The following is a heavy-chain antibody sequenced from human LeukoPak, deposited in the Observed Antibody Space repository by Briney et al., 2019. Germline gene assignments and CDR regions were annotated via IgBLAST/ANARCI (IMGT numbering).Heavy chain of an antibody. CDR1: GFTFSHSA. J-gene: IGHJ4*02. CDR3: VKTGDDSNYYDY. CDR2: VTHNGGTT. Sequence: GGSLRLSCSASGFTFSHSAMHLVRQAPGTGKQYVSAVTHNGGTTYYAESVKGRFTISRDNSKNTLFLQMSSLRAEDTAVYYWVKTGDDSNYYDYWGQGALVAVSS. V-gene: IGHV3-64D*09. D-gene: IGHD3-22*01.